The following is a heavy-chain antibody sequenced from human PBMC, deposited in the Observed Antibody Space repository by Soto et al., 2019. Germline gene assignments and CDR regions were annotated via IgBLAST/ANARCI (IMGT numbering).Heavy chain of an antibody. CDR1: GFTVSSNY. CDR2: IYSGGST. Sequence: EVQLVESGGGLVQPGGSLRLSCAASGFTVSSNYMSWVRQAPGKGLEWVSVIYSGGSTYYADSVKGRFTISRDNSKNTLYLQMNSLRAEDTAVYYCARDRASVGYSGYENWGQGTLVTVSS. V-gene: IGHV3-66*01. J-gene: IGHJ4*02. D-gene: IGHD5-12*01. CDR3: ARDRASVGYSGYEN.